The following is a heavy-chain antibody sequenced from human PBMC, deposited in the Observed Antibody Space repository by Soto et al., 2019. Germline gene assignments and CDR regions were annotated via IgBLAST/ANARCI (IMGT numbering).Heavy chain of an antibody. CDR2: IYYSGST. V-gene: IGHV4-39*01. J-gene: IGHJ5*02. Sequence: SKTLSLTCTVSGGSISSSSYYWGWIRQPPGKGLEWIGSIYYSGSTYYNPSLKSRVTISVDTSQNQFSLKLSSVTAADTAVYYCARLALQRGYSYEEVDWFDPWGQGTLVTVSS. CDR3: ARLALQRGYSYEEVDWFDP. CDR1: GGSISSSSYY. D-gene: IGHD5-18*01.